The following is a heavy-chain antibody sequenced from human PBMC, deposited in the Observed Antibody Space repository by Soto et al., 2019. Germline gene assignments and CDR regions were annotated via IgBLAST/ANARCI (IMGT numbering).Heavy chain of an antibody. V-gene: IGHV4-30-4*01. J-gene: IGHJ4*02. CDR3: ARGGYSYGNYFDS. D-gene: IGHD5-18*01. CDR1: GGSISSGDYY. CDR2: IYSSGSA. Sequence: SETLSLTCTVSGGSISSGDYYWSWIRQPPGKGLEWIGYIYSSGSAFYKPSLQSRITISGDTSKNQFSLNLTSVTAADTAVYFCARGGYSYGNYFDSWGQGTLVTVSS.